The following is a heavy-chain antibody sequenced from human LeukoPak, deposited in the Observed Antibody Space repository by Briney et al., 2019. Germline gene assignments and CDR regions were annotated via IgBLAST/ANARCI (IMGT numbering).Heavy chain of an antibody. D-gene: IGHD4-17*01. J-gene: IGHJ4*02. CDR3: AKLKTVTTRIY. Sequence: GGSLRLSCAASGFTFSDYNMRWIGQAPGKGLEWVSSISRSGSTKYYADSVKGRFTISRDNAKNSLFLQMNSLRAEDTAVYYCAKLKTVTTRIYWGQGTLVTVSS. V-gene: IGHV3-11*01. CDR2: ISRSGSTK. CDR1: GFTFSDYN.